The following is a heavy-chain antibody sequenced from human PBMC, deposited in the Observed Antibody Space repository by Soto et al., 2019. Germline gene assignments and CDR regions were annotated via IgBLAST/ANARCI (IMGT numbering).Heavy chain of an antibody. CDR3: ARYIPGVRYYGMDV. Sequence: EVQLLESGGGLVQPGGSLRLSCAASGFIFSSYAMKWVRQAPGKGLEWVSLIGESGTPTYYADSVKGRFTISRDNSGNTLFLEMYSLRDEDTAGYYCARYIPGVRYYGMDVWGQGTTVTVSS. CDR1: GFIFSSYA. J-gene: IGHJ6*02. CDR2: IGESGTPT. V-gene: IGHV3-23*01. D-gene: IGHD2-2*01.